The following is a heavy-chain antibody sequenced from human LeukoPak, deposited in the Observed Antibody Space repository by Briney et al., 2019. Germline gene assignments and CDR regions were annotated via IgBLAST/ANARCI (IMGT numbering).Heavy chain of an antibody. Sequence: SETLSLTCTVSGGSVSSGSSFWSWIRQAAGKGLEWIGRTGNVYTSGSTDYNSSLQSRVTISLDTSKNQFSLKLSSVTAADTAIYYCATQRPDDFWSGYSDWGQGTLVTVSS. CDR2: TGNVYTSGST. V-gene: IGHV4-61*02. CDR1: GGSVSSGSSF. CDR3: ATQRPDDFWSGYSD. J-gene: IGHJ4*02. D-gene: IGHD3-3*01.